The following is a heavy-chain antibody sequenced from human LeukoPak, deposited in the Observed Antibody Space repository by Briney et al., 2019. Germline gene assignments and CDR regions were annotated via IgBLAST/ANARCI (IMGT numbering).Heavy chain of an antibody. Sequence: ASVKVSCKASGYTFTVYYMHWVRQAPGQGLEWMGWINPNSGGTNYAQKFQGRVTMTRDTSISTAYMELSRLRSDDTAVYYCARQDYDFWSGTPGYWGQGTLVTVSS. J-gene: IGHJ4*02. V-gene: IGHV1-2*02. D-gene: IGHD3-3*01. CDR1: GYTFTVYY. CDR3: ARQDYDFWSGTPGY. CDR2: INPNSGGT.